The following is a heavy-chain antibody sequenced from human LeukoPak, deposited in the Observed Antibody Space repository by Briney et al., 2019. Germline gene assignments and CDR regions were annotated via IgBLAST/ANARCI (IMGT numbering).Heavy chain of an antibody. J-gene: IGHJ6*03. CDR1: GFSVSTSGVG. Sequence: SGPTLVNPTQTLTLTCTFSGFSVSTSGVGVGWIRQPPGKALEWLALIYWNDDKRYSPSLKSRLTITKDTSKNQVVLTMTNMDPVDTATYYCAHSVFDSSGYYRSYYYYMDVWGKGTTVTVSS. D-gene: IGHD3-22*01. V-gene: IGHV2-5*01. CDR3: AHSVFDSSGYYRSYYYYMDV. CDR2: IYWNDDK.